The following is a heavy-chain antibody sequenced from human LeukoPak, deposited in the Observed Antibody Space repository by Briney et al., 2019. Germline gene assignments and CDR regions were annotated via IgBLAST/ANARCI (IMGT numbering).Heavy chain of an antibody. CDR2: ISSSSSYI. Sequence: GGSLRLSCAASGSTFSSYSMNWVRQAPGKGLEWVSSISSSSSYIYYADSVKGRFTISRDNAKNSLYLQMNSLRAEDTAVYYCASGPWFGESADYWGQGTLVTVSS. CDR3: ASGPWFGESADY. CDR1: GSTFSSYS. D-gene: IGHD3-10*01. V-gene: IGHV3-21*01. J-gene: IGHJ4*02.